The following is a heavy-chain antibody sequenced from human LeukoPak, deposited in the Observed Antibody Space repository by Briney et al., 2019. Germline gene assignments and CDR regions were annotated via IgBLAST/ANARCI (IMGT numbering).Heavy chain of an antibody. D-gene: IGHD1-26*01. V-gene: IGHV3-9*01. CDR1: GFTFDDYA. CDR2: ISWNSGSI. Sequence: PGGSLRLSCAASGFTFDDYAMHWVRQAPGKGLEWVSGISWNSGSIGYADSVKGRFTISRDNAKNSLYLQMNSLRADDTAVYYCARLFSGSFTHSDYWGQGTLVTVSS. CDR3: ARLFSGSFTHSDY. J-gene: IGHJ4*02.